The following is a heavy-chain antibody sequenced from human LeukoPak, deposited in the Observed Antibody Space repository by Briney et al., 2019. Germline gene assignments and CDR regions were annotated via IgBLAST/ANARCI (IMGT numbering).Heavy chain of an antibody. CDR2: INSDGSST. J-gene: IGHJ6*02. D-gene: IGHD5-18*01. Sequence: GGSLRLSCAASGFTFSSYWMHWVRQAPGKGLVWVSRINSDGSSTSYADSVKGRFTISRDNAKNTLYLQMNSLRAEDTAVYYCAREDAAIDYYYYYGMDVWGQGTTVTVSS. CDR1: GFTFSSYW. V-gene: IGHV3-74*01. CDR3: AREDAAIDYYYYYGMDV.